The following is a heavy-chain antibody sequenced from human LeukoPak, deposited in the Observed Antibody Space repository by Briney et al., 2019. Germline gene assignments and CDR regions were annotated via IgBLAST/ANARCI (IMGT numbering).Heavy chain of an antibody. CDR2: IDARSGVT. CDR3: ARTYDFGRGPPGDAFDN. CDR1: GFTLTIFG. J-gene: IGHJ3*02. Sequence: GGSLRLSCATSGFTLTIFGINWVRQAPGKGPEWVSYIDARSGVTYYADSVQGRFTISRDNAKESVFLQMNGLRVDDTAVYYCARTYDFGRGPPGDAFDNWGQGTPVIVSS. D-gene: IGHD3-3*01. V-gene: IGHV3-48*01.